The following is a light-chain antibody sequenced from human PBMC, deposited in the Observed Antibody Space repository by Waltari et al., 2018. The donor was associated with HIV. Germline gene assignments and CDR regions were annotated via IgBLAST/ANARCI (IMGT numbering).Light chain of an antibody. CDR2: EVS. CDR3: SSYTTGTTVL. J-gene: IGLJ2*01. CDR1: SSDVGAYNY. V-gene: IGLV2-14*01. Sequence: QSALTQPASVSGSPGQSITISCTGTSSDVGAYNYVSWYQQYPGKAPKLMIYEVSNRPSGVSNRFSGAKSGNTAFLTISGLQAEDETDYYCSSYTTGTTVLFGGGTRLTVL.